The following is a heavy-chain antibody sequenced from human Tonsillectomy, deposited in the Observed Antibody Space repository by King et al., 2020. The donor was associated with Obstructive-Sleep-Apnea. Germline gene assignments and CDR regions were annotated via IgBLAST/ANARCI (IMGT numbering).Heavy chain of an antibody. CDR1: VGTFSSYA. CDR2: IIPIFGTA. CDR3: ARITAAGTGWFDP. D-gene: IGHD6-13*01. V-gene: IGHV1-69*01. Sequence: VQLVQSGAEVKKPGSSVKVSCKASVGTFSSYAINWVRQAPGHGLEWMGGIIPIFGTANYAQKFQGSVTITADESTSTAYMKLSSLRSEDTAVYYCARITAAGTGWFDPWGQGTLVTVSS. J-gene: IGHJ5*02.